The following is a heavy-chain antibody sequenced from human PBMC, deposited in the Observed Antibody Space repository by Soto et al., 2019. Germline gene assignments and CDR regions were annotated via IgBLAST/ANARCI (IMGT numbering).Heavy chain of an antibody. D-gene: IGHD6-13*01. V-gene: IGHV1-69*08. CDR1: GGTFSSYT. J-gene: IGHJ4*02. CDR2: IIPILGIA. Sequence: QVQLVQSGAEVKKPGSSVKVSCKASGGTFSSYTISWVRQAPGQGLEWMGRIIPILGIANYAQKFQGRVTXTXDXFTSTAYMELSSLRSEDTAVYYCARDRGDSSSWWDYWGQGTLVTVSS. CDR3: ARDRGDSSSWWDY.